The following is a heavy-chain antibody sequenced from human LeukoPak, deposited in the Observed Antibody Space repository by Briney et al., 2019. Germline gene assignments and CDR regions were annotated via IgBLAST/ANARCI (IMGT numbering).Heavy chain of an antibody. CDR3: AREAITMVRGVTHFNWFDP. Sequence: SETLSLTCTVSGGSISSGDYYWSWIRQPPGKGLGWIGYIYYSGSTYYNPSLKSRLTISIDTSKSQFSLKLSSVTAADTAVYYCAREAITMVRGVTHFNWFDPWGQGTLVTVSS. V-gene: IGHV4-30-4*01. J-gene: IGHJ5*02. CDR1: GGSISSGDYY. D-gene: IGHD3-10*01. CDR2: IYYSGST.